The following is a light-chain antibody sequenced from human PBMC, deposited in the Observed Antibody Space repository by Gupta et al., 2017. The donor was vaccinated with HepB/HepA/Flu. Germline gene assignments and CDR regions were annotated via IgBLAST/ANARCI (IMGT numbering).Light chain of an antibody. Sequence: QSALTQPPSVSGSPCQSVTISCTGPSSDIGTYNRVSWYQQPPGTAPKLMIYEVSHRPPGLPGRFSASKAGNTASLTISGPEEEEDAYYYYSADTKSSTVVFGGGTRRTVL. CDR1: SSDIGTYNR. J-gene: IGLJ2*01. V-gene: IGLV2-18*02. CDR2: EVS. CDR3: SADTKSSTVV.